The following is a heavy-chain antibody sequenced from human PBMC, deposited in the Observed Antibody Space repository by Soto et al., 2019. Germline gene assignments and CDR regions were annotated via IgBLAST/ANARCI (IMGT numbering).Heavy chain of an antibody. CDR3: AKGRYFDSSGGCANY. CDR1: GFMFDNYA. CDR2: ISCSGHAT. V-gene: IGHV3-23*01. Sequence: KLLESGGGSVPPGASARLSCLTSGFMFDNYAMSWVRQSPARGLEWVAAISCSGHATYYTQSVRGRFTISRDKSKKTVFLQMNSLKTEDTAIYYCAKGRYFDSSGGCANYWGLGTLVTVSS. J-gene: IGHJ4*02. D-gene: IGHD3-22*01.